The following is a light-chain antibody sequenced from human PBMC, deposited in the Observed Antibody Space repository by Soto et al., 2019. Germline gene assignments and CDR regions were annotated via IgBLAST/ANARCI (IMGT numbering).Light chain of an antibody. Sequence: QSALTQPPSVSEAPRQRVTISCSGSSSNIGNNAVNWYQQLPGKAPKLLIYYDDLLPSGVSDRFSGSKSGTSASLAISGLQSEDEADYYCAAYDDSLNGVVFGGGTQLPVL. CDR3: AAYDDSLNGVV. V-gene: IGLV1-36*01. CDR2: YDD. J-gene: IGLJ2*01. CDR1: SSNIGNNA.